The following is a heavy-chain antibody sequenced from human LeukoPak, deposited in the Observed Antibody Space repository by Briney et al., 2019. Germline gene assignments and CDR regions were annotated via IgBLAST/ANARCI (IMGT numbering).Heavy chain of an antibody. CDR1: GGSISSSSYY. D-gene: IGHD1-26*01. Sequence: PSETLSLTCTVSGGSISSSSYYWGWIRQPPGTGLEWIGSIYYSGSTYYNPSLKSRVTISVDTSKNQFSLKLSSVTAADTAVYYCARTTRVGAFDIWGQGTMVTVSS. J-gene: IGHJ3*02. CDR3: ARTTRVGAFDI. V-gene: IGHV4-39*01. CDR2: IYYSGST.